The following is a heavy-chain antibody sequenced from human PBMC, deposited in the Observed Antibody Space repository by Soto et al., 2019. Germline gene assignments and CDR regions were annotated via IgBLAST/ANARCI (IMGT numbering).Heavy chain of an antibody. V-gene: IGHV4-31*03. Sequence: ASETLSLTCTVSGGSISSGGYYWSWIRQHPGKGLEWIGYIYYSGSTYYNPSLKSRVTISVDTSKNQFSLKLSSVTAADTAVYYCARDLGGGGDTYYYGMDVWGQGTTVTVSS. CDR1: GGSISSGGYY. J-gene: IGHJ6*02. CDR2: IYYSGST. CDR3: ARDLGGGGDTYYYGMDV. D-gene: IGHD2-21*02.